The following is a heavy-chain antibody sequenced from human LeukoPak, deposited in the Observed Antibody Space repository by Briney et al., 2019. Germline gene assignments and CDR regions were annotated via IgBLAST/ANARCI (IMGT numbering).Heavy chain of an antibody. CDR3: ARRKSDAFDI. CDR2: IYYSGST. CDR1: GGSFSGYY. Sequence: SETLSLTCAVYGGSFSGYYWNWIRQPPGKGLEWIGSIYYSGSTYYNPSLKSRVTISVDTSKNQFSLKLSSVAAADTAVYYCARRKSDAFDIWGQGTMVTVSS. J-gene: IGHJ3*02. V-gene: IGHV4-34*01.